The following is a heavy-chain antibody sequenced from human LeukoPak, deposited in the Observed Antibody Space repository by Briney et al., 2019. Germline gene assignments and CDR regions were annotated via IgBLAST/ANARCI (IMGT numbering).Heavy chain of an antibody. J-gene: IGHJ4*02. CDR2: ISGSGGNT. CDR1: GFTFSNFA. Sequence: GGSLRLSCAASGFTFSNFAMTWVRQAPGKGLEWVSVISGSGGNTYYADSVKGRLTISRDNSKSTLYLQMTSLRAEDTAVYYCANNFRHSGSYYGFDYWGQGALVTVSS. D-gene: IGHD1-26*01. CDR3: ANNFRHSGSYYGFDY. V-gene: IGHV3-23*01.